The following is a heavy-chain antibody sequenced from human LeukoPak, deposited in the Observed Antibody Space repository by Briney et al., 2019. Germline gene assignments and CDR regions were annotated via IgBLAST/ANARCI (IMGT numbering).Heavy chain of an antibody. J-gene: IGHJ4*02. CDR3: ARGPSMVARGLIDY. CDR1: GGSISSSSYY. V-gene: IGHV4-39*01. D-gene: IGHD4/OR15-4a*01. Sequence: SETLSLTCTVSGGSISSSSYYWGWIRQPPGKGLEWIGSIYYSGSTYYNPSLKSRVTISVDTSKNQFSLKLSSVTAADTAVYYCARGPSMVARGLIDYWGQGTLVTVSS. CDR2: IYYSGST.